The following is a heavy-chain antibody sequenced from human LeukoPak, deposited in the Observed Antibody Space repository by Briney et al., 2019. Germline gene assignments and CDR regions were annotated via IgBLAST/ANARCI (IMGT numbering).Heavy chain of an antibody. CDR1: GGSISSSSYY. V-gene: IGHV4-39*02. Sequence: SETLSLTCTVSGGSISSSSYYWGWIRQPPGKGLEWIGSIYYSGSTYYNPSLKSRVTISVDTSENQFSLKLSSVTAADTAVYYCARDRPGYTSSWYSPFDYWGQGTLVTVSS. J-gene: IGHJ4*02. CDR3: ARDRPGYTSSWYSPFDY. D-gene: IGHD6-13*01. CDR2: IYYSGST.